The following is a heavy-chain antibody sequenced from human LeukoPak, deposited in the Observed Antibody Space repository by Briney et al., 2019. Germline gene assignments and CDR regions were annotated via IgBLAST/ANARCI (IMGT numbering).Heavy chain of an antibody. V-gene: IGHV1-2*02. D-gene: IGHD2-15*01. CDR3: ARQAFCSGGSCAKWFDR. J-gene: IGHJ5*02. CDR1: GYTFTSYY. Sequence: GASVKVSCKASGYTFTSYYMHWVRQAPGQGLEWMGIINPNSGDTNYAQKFQGRVTMTRDTSRSTAYMELSRLRSDDTAVYHCARQAFCSGGSCAKWFDRWGHGTLVTASS. CDR2: INPNSGDT.